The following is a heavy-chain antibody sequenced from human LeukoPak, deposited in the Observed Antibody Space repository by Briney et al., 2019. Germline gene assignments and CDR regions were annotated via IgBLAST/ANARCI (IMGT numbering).Heavy chain of an antibody. CDR1: GYTLTELS. V-gene: IGHV1-24*01. D-gene: IGHD3-16*01. Sequence: EASVKVSCKVSGYTLTELSMHWVRQAPGKRLEWMGGFDPEDGETIYAQKFQGRVTMTRDTSISTAYMELSRLRSDDTAVYYCARSGGAGDAFDIWGQGTMVTVSS. CDR2: FDPEDGET. J-gene: IGHJ3*02. CDR3: ARSGGAGDAFDI.